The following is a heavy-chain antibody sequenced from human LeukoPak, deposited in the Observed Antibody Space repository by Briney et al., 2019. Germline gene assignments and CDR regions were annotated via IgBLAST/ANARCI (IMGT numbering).Heavy chain of an antibody. Sequence: SDTLSLTFTVSAGSINDSYCNSVRQHPGNGLEWFVYIYYRGATNSNTSAKGRVTASIATSKKEFSLKLSSVSAAVTAVFYCVGVLSGRHPFELWGQGSLASVSS. CDR1: AGSINDSY. V-gene: IGHV4-59*07. CDR2: IYYRGAT. D-gene: IGHD3-10*01. J-gene: IGHJ4*02. CDR3: VGVLSGRHPFEL.